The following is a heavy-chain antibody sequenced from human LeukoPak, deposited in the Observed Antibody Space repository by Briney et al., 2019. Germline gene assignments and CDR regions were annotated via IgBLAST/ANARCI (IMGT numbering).Heavy chain of an antibody. CDR2: IYYSGST. Sequence: EPSETLSLTYTVSGGSISSSSYYWGWIRQPPGKGLEWIGSIYYSGSTYYNPSLKSRVTISVDTSKNQFSLKLSSVTAADTAVYYCARPGSSGWQSWGQGTLVTVSS. CDR3: ARPGSSGWQS. J-gene: IGHJ5*02. V-gene: IGHV4-39*01. D-gene: IGHD6-19*01. CDR1: GGSISSSSYY.